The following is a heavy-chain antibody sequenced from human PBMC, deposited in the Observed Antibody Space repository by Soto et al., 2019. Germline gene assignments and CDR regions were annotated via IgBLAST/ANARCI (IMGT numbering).Heavy chain of an antibody. CDR3: ARALPPPTVTGAFDI. V-gene: IGHV1-2*04. CDR1: GYTFTGYY. Sequence: ASVKVSCKASGYTFTGYYMHWVRQAPGQGLGWMGWINPNSGGTNYAQKFQGWVTMTRDTSISTAYMELSRLRSDDTAVYYCARALPPPTVTGAFDIWGQGTMVTVSS. CDR2: INPNSGGT. J-gene: IGHJ3*02. D-gene: IGHD4-17*01.